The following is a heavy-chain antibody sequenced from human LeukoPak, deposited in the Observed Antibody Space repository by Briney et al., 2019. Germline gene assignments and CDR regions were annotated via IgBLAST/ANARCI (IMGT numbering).Heavy chain of an antibody. CDR2: IYYRGSP. J-gene: IGHJ5*02. CDR3: ATHSSSSWYWFDP. Sequence: SETLSLTCTVSGGSISSTSYYWGWIRQPPGKGLEWIGSIYYRGSPYYNPSLKSRVTISVDTSKNQFSLKLSSVTAADTAVYYCATHSSSSWYWFDPWGQGTLVTVSS. CDR1: GGSISSTSYY. V-gene: IGHV4-39*01. D-gene: IGHD6-13*01.